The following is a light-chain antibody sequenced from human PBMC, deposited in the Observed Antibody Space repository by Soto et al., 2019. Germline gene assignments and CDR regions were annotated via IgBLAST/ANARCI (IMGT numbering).Light chain of an antibody. Sequence: QPVLTQSPSASASLGASVKLTCTLSSGHSNYAIAWHQQQPEKGPRYLMKGNSDGSHRKGDGIPARFSGSSSGAQRSLTISSLQSEDEADYYCQTWGTGIRVFGTGTKVTVL. J-gene: IGLJ1*01. V-gene: IGLV4-69*01. CDR2: GNSDGSH. CDR1: SGHSNYA. CDR3: QTWGTGIRV.